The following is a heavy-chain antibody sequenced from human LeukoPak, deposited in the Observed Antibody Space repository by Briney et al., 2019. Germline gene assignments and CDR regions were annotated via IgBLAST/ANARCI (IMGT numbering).Heavy chain of an antibody. CDR3: ARGRGVITMILD. CDR2: IYYSGST. Sequence: SETLSLTCTVSGGSISSYYWSWIRQPPGKGLEWIGYIYYSGSTNYNPSLKSRVTISVDTSKNQFSLKLSSVTAADTAVYYCARGRGVITMILDWGQGTLVTVSS. J-gene: IGHJ4*02. V-gene: IGHV4-59*08. CDR1: GGSISSYY. D-gene: IGHD3-22*01.